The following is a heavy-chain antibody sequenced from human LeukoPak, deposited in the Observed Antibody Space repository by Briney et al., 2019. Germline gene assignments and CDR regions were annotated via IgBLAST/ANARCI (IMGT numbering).Heavy chain of an antibody. CDR2: INPNSGGT. CDR3: XXXXXXXXXXXRSVYYYYMDV. Sequence: ASVKVSCKASGYTFTGYYMHWVRQAPGQGLEWIGWINPNSGGTKYAQKFQGRVTMTRDTSISTAYMELSRVRCDDTGVYCGXXXXXXXXXXXRSVYYYYMDVWGKGTTVTISS. CDR1: GYTFTGYY. J-gene: IGHJ6*03. V-gene: IGHV1-2*02.